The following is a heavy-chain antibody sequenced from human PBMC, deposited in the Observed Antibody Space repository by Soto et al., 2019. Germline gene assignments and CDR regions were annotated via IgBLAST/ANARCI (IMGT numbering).Heavy chain of an antibody. J-gene: IGHJ6*02. Sequence: PGESLKISCQGSGYSFTSYWISWVRQMPGKGLEWMGRIDPSDSYTNYSPSFQGRFTISRDNSKNTVYLQMNSLRAEDTAVYYCASQLSVAGNYFFYYAMDVWGQGTTVTVSS. V-gene: IGHV5-10-1*01. CDR1: GYSFTSYW. CDR3: ASQLSVAGNYFFYYAMDV. CDR2: IDPSDSYT. D-gene: IGHD6-13*01.